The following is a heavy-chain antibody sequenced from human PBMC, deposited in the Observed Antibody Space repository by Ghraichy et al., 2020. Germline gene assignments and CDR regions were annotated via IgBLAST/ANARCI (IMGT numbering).Heavy chain of an antibody. D-gene: IGHD3-22*01. CDR1: GFTFSDSA. V-gene: IGHV3-23*01. CDR3: AQDPWFYFDSSGSGFAH. CDR2: ISGSGVNV. Sequence: LSLTCAGSGFTFSDSAMSWFRQAPGKGLEWVSAISGSGVNVHYVDSVKGRFTISRDNSKNVVHLQMNRLRTEDTTVYYCAQDPWFYFDSSGSGFAHWGQGTQITVSS. J-gene: IGHJ4*02.